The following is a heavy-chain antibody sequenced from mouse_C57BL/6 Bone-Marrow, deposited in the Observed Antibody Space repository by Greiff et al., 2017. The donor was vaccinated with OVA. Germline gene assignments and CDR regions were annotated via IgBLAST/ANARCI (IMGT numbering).Heavy chain of an antibody. CDR2: IYPGDGDT. CDR3: ARSRKFAY. J-gene: IGHJ3*01. CDR1: GFAFSDYC. V-gene: IGHV1-82*01. Sequence: VQLQQSGPELVKPGASVKFSCTASGFAFSDYCMNWVKQRPEQGLEWIGRIYPGDGDTNYDGKFKGKATLTADKSSSTAYMQLSSLTAEDSAVYFCARSRKFAYWGQGTLVTVSA.